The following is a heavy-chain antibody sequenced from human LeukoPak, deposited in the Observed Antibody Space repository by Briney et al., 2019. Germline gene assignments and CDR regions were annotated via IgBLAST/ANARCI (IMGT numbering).Heavy chain of an antibody. J-gene: IGHJ4*02. V-gene: IGHV3-7*01. CDR2: IKQDGSEE. CDR1: GFTFSSNW. Sequence: GGSLRLSCAASGFTFSSNWMTWVRRAPGKGLEWVAIIKQDGSEEIYVDSVKGRFTISRDNSKNSLYLQMNSLRVEDTAVYYCAGGFGWYLHYWGQGTLVTVSS. D-gene: IGHD6-19*01. CDR3: AGGFGWYLHY.